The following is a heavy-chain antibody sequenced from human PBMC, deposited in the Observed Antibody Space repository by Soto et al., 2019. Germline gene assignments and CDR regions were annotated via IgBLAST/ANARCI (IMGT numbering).Heavy chain of an antibody. CDR1: GYTFTSYG. Sequence: ASVKVSCKASGYTFTSYGISWVRQAPGQGLEWMGWISAYNGNTNYAQKLQGRVTMTTDTSTSTAYMELRSLRSDDTAVYYCAGDPDSHYNDSHASSYPWGQGTLVTVSS. V-gene: IGHV1-18*01. J-gene: IGHJ5*02. CDR2: ISAYNGNT. D-gene: IGHD3-22*01. CDR3: AGDPDSHYNDSHASSYP.